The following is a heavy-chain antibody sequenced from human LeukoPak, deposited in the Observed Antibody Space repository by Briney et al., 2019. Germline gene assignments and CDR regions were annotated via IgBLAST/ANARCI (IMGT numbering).Heavy chain of an antibody. CDR3: ARWTYDILTGYLDY. Sequence: SETLSLTCTVSGGSISNYYWSWIRQPPGKGLEWIGYMYYSGSTDYNPSLKSRVTMSVDTSKNQFSLKLSSVTAADTAVYYCARWTYDILTGYLDYWGQGTLVTVSS. J-gene: IGHJ4*02. CDR1: GGSISNYY. CDR2: MYYSGST. V-gene: IGHV4-59*01. D-gene: IGHD3-9*01.